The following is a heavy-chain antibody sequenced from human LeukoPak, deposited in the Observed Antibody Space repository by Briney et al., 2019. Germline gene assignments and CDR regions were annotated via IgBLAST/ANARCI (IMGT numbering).Heavy chain of an antibody. CDR1: GGSISSDHW. Sequence: SETLSLTCAVSGGSISSDHWWSWVRQPPGKSLEWIGEIFHIGVTNYKPPLKTRLSMSGDNHRHQFSMKLRSVTAADTAVYFCARGGRSAFDIWGPGTKVIVSS. V-gene: IGHV4-4*02. J-gene: IGHJ3*02. CDR3: ARGGRSAFDI. CDR2: IFHIGVT.